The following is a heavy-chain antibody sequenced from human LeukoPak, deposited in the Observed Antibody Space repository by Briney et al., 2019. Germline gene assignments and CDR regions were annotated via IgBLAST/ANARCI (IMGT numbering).Heavy chain of an antibody. Sequence: GGSLRLSCAASGFTFDTYAINWVRQAPGKGLEWVSTISGTGGSTYYADSVKGRFTISRDNSKNTLYLQMNSLRAEDTAEYYCAKGPLPILGYWGQGTLVTVSS. CDR1: GFTFDTYA. CDR2: ISGTGGST. J-gene: IGHJ4*02. V-gene: IGHV3-23*01. D-gene: IGHD1-26*01. CDR3: AKGPLPILGY.